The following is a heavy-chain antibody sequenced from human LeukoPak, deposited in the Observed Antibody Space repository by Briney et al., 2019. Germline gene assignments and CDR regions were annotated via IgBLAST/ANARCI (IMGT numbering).Heavy chain of an antibody. Sequence: SDPLSLPCTVSIDSHNAYYWVCLRQPRGGGGEWISYIYFCETTKHNPSLESRASISVETSQNQFSLKQNPVAAAGPAGFYFWRGPPGGRFEPWGQGTLVTVSS. D-gene: IGHD3-10*01. CDR3: WRGPPGGRFEP. CDR1: IDSHNAYY. CDR2: IYFCETT. V-gene: IGHV4-59*08. J-gene: IGHJ5*02.